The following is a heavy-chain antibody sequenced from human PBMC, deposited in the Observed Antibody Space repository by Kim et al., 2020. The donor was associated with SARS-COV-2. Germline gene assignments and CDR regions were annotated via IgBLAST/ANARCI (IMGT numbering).Heavy chain of an antibody. V-gene: IGHV3-53*01. D-gene: IGHD3-22*01. CDR3: ARGRQPRGQSGYYSYWYFDL. CDR2: IYSGGST. CDR1: GFTVSSNY. Sequence: GGSLRLSCAASGFTVSSNYMSWVRQAPGKGLEWVSVIYSGGSTYYADSVKGRFTISRDNSKNTLYLQMNSLRAEDTAVYYCARGRQPRGQSGYYSYWYFDLWGRGTLVTVSS. J-gene: IGHJ2*01.